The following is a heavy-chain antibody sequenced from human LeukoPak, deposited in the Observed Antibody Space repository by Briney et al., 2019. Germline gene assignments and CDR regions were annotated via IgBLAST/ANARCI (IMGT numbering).Heavy chain of an antibody. V-gene: IGHV4-39*07. CDR2: IYYSGST. D-gene: IGHD3-9*01. CDR1: GGSISSSSYY. CDR3: ARSGPYYDILTGYYRVDWFDP. J-gene: IGHJ5*02. Sequence: SETLSLTCTVSGGSISSSSYYWGWIRQPPGKGLEWIGSIYYSGSTYYNPSLKSRVTISVDTSKNQFSLKLSSVTAADTAVYYCARSGPYYDILTGYYRVDWFDPWSQGTLVTVSS.